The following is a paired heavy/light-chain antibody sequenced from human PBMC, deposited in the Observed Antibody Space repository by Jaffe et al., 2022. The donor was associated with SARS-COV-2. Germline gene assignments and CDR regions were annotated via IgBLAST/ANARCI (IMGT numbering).Heavy chain of an antibody. V-gene: IGHV3-23*01. J-gene: IGHJ4*02. CDR1: GFTFSNWA. CDR3: ARGLRGEYDY. Sequence: EVQLLESGGGLVQPGGSLRLSCAASGFTFSNWAMAWVRQAPGEGLEWVSSISESGSPYYIDSVKGRFTISRDNSKNTLHLQLNSLRAEDTAVYYCARGLRGEYDYWGPGTLVTVSS. CDR2: ISESGSP. D-gene: IGHD3-10*01.
Light chain of an antibody. CDR3: SSHAGSKNL. CDR1: SSDVGGYDY. CDR2: GVN. V-gene: IGLV2-8*01. Sequence: QSALTQPPSASGSPGQSVTISCTGTSSDVGGYDYVSWYQQHPGKAPKLMIYGVNKRPSGVPDRFAGSKSGNTASLTVSGLQAEDEADYYCSSHAGSKNLFGGGTKLTVL. J-gene: IGLJ3*02.